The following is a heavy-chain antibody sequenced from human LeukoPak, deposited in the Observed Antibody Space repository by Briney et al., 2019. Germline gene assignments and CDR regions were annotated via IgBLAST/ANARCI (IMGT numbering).Heavy chain of an antibody. J-gene: IGHJ4*01. V-gene: IGHV3-11*03. D-gene: IGHD2-15*01. CDR1: GFTFSDFY. Sequence: GSPRLSCAASGFTFSDFYMSWIRQAPGKGLESLSYIRGSSSNTNYAHSVKGRFTISRDNAKNSLYLQMNSLRADDTAMYYCTRHPAEGDYWGPGNLWTVSS. CDR3: TRHPAEGDY. CDR2: IRGSSSNT.